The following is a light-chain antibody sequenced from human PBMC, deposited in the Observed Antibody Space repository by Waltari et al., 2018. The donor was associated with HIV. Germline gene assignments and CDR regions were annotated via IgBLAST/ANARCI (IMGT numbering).Light chain of an antibody. Sequence: DIQMTQSPSSLSASVGDRVTITCRASQSIRNYLNWYQQRPGKAPNLLIYAASSLQSGVPSRFSASGFGTDFTRTISSLQPEDFATYYCQQSYSTPRTFGQGTKVDIK. CDR3: QQSYSTPRT. V-gene: IGKV1-39*01. CDR2: AAS. CDR1: QSIRNY. J-gene: IGKJ1*01.